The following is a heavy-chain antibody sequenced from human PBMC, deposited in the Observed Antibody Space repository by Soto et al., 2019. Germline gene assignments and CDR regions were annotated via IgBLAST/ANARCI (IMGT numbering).Heavy chain of an antibody. CDR1: GGSISSGDYY. J-gene: IGHJ5*02. Sequence: QVQLQESGPGLVKPSQTLSLTCTVSGGSISSGDYYWIWIRQHPGKGLEWIGYIYYSGSTYYNPYLKRGVNVTVDTSKNQFSLQLDSVTAADTAVYYCARWWSGSRQGFDPWGQGTLVTVSS. V-gene: IGHV4-31*03. CDR3: ARWWSGSRQGFDP. CDR2: IYYSGST. D-gene: IGHD3-3*01.